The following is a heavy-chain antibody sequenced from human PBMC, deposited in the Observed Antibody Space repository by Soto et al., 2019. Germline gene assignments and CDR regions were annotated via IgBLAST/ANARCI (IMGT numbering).Heavy chain of an antibody. V-gene: IGHV1-2*04. Sequence: ASVKVSCKASGYTFTGYYMHWVRQAPGQGLEWMGWINPNSGGTNYAQKFQGWVTMTRDTSISTAYMELSRLRSDDTAVYYCARHGVITFGGVIDYFDYWGQGTLVTSPQ. CDR3: ARHGVITFGGVIDYFDY. CDR1: GYTFTGYY. CDR2: INPNSGGT. J-gene: IGHJ4*02. D-gene: IGHD3-16*02.